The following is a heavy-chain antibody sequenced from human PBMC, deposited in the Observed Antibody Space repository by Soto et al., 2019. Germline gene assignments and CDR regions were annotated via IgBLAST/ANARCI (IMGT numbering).Heavy chain of an antibody. V-gene: IGHV4-39*01. CDR2: IYYSGST. J-gene: IGHJ6*02. Sequence: SETLSLTCTVSGGSISSSSYYWGWIRQPPGKGLEWIGSIYYSGSTYYNPSLKSRVTISVDTSKNQFSLKLSSVTAADTAVYYCASGSSYYYYYGMDVWGQGTTVTVS. CDR1: GGSISSSSYY. CDR3: ASGSSYYYYYGMDV. D-gene: IGHD1-26*01.